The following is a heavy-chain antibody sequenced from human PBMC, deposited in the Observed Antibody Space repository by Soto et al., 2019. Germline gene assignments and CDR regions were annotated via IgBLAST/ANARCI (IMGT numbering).Heavy chain of an antibody. J-gene: IGHJ6*02. D-gene: IGHD3-16*01. V-gene: IGHV3-49*04. CDR2: IRSKAYGGTT. CDR1: GFTFGDYA. CDR3: TGRVGDYYYGMDV. Sequence: GGSLRLSCTASGFTFGDYAMSWVRQAPGKGLEWVGFIRSKAYGGTTEYAASVKGRFTISRDDSKSIAYLQMNSLKTEDTAVYYCTGRVGDYYYGMDVWGQGTTVTVSS.